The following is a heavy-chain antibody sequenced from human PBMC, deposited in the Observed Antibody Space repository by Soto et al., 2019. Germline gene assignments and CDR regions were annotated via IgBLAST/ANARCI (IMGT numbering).Heavy chain of an antibody. CDR2: IWYDGSNK. CDR3: VKDADYDILTGYQSGTFDY. V-gene: IGHV3-30*02. Sequence: GGSLRLSCAASGFTFSSYGMHWVRQAPGKGLEWVAVIWYDGSNKYYADSVKGRFTISRDNSKNMLYLQMSSLRAEDTAVYYCVKDADYDILTGYQSGTFDYWGQGTLVTVS. D-gene: IGHD3-9*01. CDR1: GFTFSSYG. J-gene: IGHJ4*02.